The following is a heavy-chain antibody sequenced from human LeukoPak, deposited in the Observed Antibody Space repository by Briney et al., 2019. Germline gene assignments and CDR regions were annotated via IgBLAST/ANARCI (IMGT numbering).Heavy chain of an antibody. CDR2: MSPKSGNT. V-gene: IGHV1-8*01. D-gene: IGHD3-16*01. Sequence: ASVTVSCKASGYTFISYDIDWVRQVTGQGLEWMGWMSPKSGNTDYAQKFKGRVTMTRNTSINTAYLELSSLTSDDTAVYFCARGVGGLGNMDVWGKGTTVIIS. CDR3: ARGVGGLGNMDV. CDR1: GYTFISYD. J-gene: IGHJ6*03.